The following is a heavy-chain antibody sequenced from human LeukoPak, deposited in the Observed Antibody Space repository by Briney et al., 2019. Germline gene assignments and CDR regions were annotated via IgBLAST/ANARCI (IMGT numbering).Heavy chain of an antibody. V-gene: IGHV1-3*01. CDR1: GYTFTTYA. Sequence: ASVKVSFTASGYTFTTYAMHWVRQAPGQRLEWMGWINAGNGNTKYSQKFQARVTITRDTSASTAYMELSSLRSEDTAVYYCARDPIGSRWPYYFDYWGQGTLVTVSS. CDR2: INAGNGNT. D-gene: IGHD6-13*01. CDR3: ARDPIGSRWPYYFDY. J-gene: IGHJ4*02.